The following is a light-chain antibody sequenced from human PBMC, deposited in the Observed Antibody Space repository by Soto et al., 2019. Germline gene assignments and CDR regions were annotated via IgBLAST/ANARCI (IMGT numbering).Light chain of an antibody. CDR2: ETS. CDR1: QNIRKW. V-gene: IGKV1-5*03. Sequence: DIQMTQSPSTLSASIGDRVTLTCRASQNIRKWLAWYQQKPGKTPKLLIYETSTLESGVPSRVSGSGFGTEFTLTISSLQPYDSATYYCQQYYSYPWTFGQGTKVEI. J-gene: IGKJ1*01. CDR3: QQYYSYPWT.